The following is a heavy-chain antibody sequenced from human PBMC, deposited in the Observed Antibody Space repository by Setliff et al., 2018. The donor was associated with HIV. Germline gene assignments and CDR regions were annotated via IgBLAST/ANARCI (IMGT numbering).Heavy chain of an antibody. CDR1: GFTFSSYG. CDR3: ARGASRQYYDSSALDY. V-gene: IGHV3-33*01. J-gene: IGHJ4*02. Sequence: GGSLRLSCAASGFTFSSYGMHWVRQAPGKGLEWVAVILYDGSSKYYADSVKGQFTISRDNSKNTLYLQMNSLRAEDTAVHYCARGASRQYYDSSALDYWGQGTLVTVSS. CDR2: ILYDGSSK. D-gene: IGHD3-22*01.